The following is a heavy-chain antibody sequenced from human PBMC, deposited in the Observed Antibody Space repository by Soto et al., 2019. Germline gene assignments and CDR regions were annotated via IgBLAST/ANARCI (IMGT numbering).Heavy chain of an antibody. CDR1: GYIFSDYG. CDR2: ISAYNGNT. V-gene: IGHV1-18*01. Sequence: ASVKVSCKSSGYIFSDYGITWVRQAPGQGLEWMGWISAYNGNTDYAQKFQGRVTITRDTSASTAYMELSSLRSEDTAVYYCARGSDYYDSSGYYSYWGQGTLVTVSS. D-gene: IGHD3-22*01. CDR3: ARGSDYYDSSGYYSY. J-gene: IGHJ4*02.